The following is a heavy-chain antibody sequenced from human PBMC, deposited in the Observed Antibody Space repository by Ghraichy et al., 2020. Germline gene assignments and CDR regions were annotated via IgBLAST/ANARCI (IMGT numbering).Heavy chain of an antibody. Sequence: SETLSLTCTVSGGSLSGYFWSWIRQPPGKGLQWIGYIHYSGFTNYNPSLKSRVTLSVDTSKNQFSLKLSSVTAADTAMYYCARHDHGERFRYGMDVWGQGTTVAVSS. V-gene: IGHV4-59*01. CDR2: IHYSGFT. D-gene: IGHD3-3*01. J-gene: IGHJ6*02. CDR3: ARHDHGERFRYGMDV. CDR1: GGSLSGYF.